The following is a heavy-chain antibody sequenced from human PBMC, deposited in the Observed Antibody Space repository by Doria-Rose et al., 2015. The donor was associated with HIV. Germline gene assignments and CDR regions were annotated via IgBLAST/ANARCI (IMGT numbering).Heavy chain of an antibody. CDR2: IFSDDER. D-gene: IGHD6-13*01. CDR1: GVSLSSPGMG. J-gene: IGHJ4*02. Sequence: ESGPVLVKPTETLTLTCTVSGVSLSSPGMGVSWIRQPPGMALEWLANIFSDDERSYKTSLKSRLTISRGTSKSQVVLTMTDMDPVDTATYYCARIKSSRWYHKYYFDFWGQGTLVIVSA. CDR3: ARIKSSRWYHKYYFDF. V-gene: IGHV2-26*01.